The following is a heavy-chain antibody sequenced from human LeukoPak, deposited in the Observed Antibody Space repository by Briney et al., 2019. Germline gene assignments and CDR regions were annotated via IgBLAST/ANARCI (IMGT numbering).Heavy chain of an antibody. CDR2: INPNNGGT. V-gene: IGHV1-2*02. D-gene: IGHD3-22*01. J-gene: IGHJ3*02. CDR3: AREKYYYDSSGPHGFDI. Sequence: ASPKVSCKASGYTFTGNYLRWVRHAPGQGLGWIGWINPNNGGTNYGQKFRGRITMTRDTSTTTAYMELSRLGSDDTALYYYAREKYYYDSSGPHGFDIWGQGTMVTVSS. CDR1: GYTFTGNY.